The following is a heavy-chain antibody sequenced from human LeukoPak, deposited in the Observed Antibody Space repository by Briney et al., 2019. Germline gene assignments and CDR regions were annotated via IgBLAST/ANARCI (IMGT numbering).Heavy chain of an antibody. V-gene: IGHV3-30*18. CDR2: ISYDGRNK. J-gene: IGHJ4*02. Sequence: GGSLRLSCAASGFTFSSYGIHWVCQAPGKGLEWVAIISYDGRNKYYADSVKGRFTISRDNSKNTLYLQVNSLRAEDTAVYYCAKEFRDGYTIDYWGQGTLVTVSS. CDR3: AKEFRDGYTIDY. CDR1: GFTFSSYG. D-gene: IGHD5-24*01.